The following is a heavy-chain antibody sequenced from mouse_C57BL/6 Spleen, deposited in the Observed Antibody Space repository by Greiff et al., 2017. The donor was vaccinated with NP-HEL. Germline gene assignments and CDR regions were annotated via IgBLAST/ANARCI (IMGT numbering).Heavy chain of an antibody. D-gene: IGHD4-1*01. Sequence: EVKLMESEGGLVQPGSSMKLSCTASGFTFSDYYMAWVRQVPEKGLEWVANINYDGSSTYYLDSLKSRFIISRDNAKNILYLQMSSLKSEDTATYYCARGIGRGFDYWGQGTTLTVSS. V-gene: IGHV5-16*01. J-gene: IGHJ2*01. CDR1: GFTFSDYY. CDR3: ARGIGRGFDY. CDR2: INYDGSST.